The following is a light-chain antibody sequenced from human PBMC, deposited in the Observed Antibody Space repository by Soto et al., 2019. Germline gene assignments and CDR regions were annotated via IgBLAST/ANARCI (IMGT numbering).Light chain of an antibody. CDR3: QQRWT. Sequence: EVVLTQSPATLSLSPGERATLSCRASQSVSGSLAWYQQKPGQAPRLLIYEASNRATDIPARFSGSRSGSDFTLTISTLEAEDSAVYYCQQRWTFGQGTMVDIK. CDR2: EAS. V-gene: IGKV3-11*01. J-gene: IGKJ1*01. CDR1: QSVSGS.